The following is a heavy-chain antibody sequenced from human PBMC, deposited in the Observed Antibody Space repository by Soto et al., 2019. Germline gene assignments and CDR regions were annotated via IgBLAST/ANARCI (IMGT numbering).Heavy chain of an antibody. D-gene: IGHD2-21*02. J-gene: IGHJ4*02. Sequence: GGSLRLSCAASGFTFSSYAMSWVRQAPGKGLEWVSAISGSGGSTYYADSVKGRFTISRDNSKNTLYLQMNSLRAEDTAVYYCARDGGDQPLGYWGQGTLVTVSS. CDR3: ARDGGDQPLGY. CDR2: ISGSGGST. V-gene: IGHV3-23*01. CDR1: GFTFSSYA.